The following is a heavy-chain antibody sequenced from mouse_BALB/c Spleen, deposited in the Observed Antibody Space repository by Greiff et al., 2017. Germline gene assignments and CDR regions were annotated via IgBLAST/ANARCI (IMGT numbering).Heavy chain of an antibody. CDR1: GFNIKDYY. CDR2: IDPENGNT. Sequence: EVQLQQSGAELVRPGALVKLSCKASGFNIKDYYMHWVKQRPEQGLEWIGWIDPENGNTIYDPKFQGKASITADTSSNTAYLQLSSLTSEDTAVYYCAAYYGNYFDVWGAGTTVTVSS. CDR3: AAYYGNYFDV. J-gene: IGHJ1*01. V-gene: IGHV14-1*02. D-gene: IGHD2-10*01.